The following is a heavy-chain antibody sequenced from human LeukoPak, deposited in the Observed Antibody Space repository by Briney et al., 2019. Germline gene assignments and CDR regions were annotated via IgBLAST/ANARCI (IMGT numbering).Heavy chain of an antibody. V-gene: IGHV4-4*07. D-gene: IGHD6-6*01. CDR3: AREGKQLPPGVDDAFDI. Sequence: SETLSLTCTVSGGSISSYYWSWIRQPAGKELEWIGRIYTSGSTNYNPSLKSRVTMSVDTSKNQFSLKLSSVTAADTAVYYYAREGKQLPPGVDDAFDIWGQGTMVTVSS. J-gene: IGHJ3*02. CDR1: GGSISSYY. CDR2: IYTSGST.